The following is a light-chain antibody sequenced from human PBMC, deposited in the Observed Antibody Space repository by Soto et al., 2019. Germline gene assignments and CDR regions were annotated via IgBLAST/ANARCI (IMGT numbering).Light chain of an antibody. CDR3: QQYNSYPYP. CDR2: KAS. Sequence: DIQMTQSPSTLSASVGDRVTITCRASQSISSWLAWYQQKPGKAPKLLIYKASSLESGVPSRFSGSGSGTEFTLTISSLQPDDLATYYCQQYNSYPYPFGQGTKLEIK. J-gene: IGKJ2*01. CDR1: QSISSW. V-gene: IGKV1-5*03.